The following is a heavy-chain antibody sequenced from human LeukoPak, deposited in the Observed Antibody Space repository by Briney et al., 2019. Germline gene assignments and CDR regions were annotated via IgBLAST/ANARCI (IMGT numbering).Heavy chain of an antibody. D-gene: IGHD3-22*01. CDR3: ARVDYYDSSGQGGGFDY. Sequence: GGSLRLSCAASGFTVGGNYMSWVRQAPGKGLEWVSVIYSGGSTYYADSVKGRFTISRDNSKNTLYLQMNSLRAEDTAVYYCARVDYYDSSGQGGGFDYWGQGTLVTVSS. J-gene: IGHJ4*02. CDR2: IYSGGST. V-gene: IGHV3-53*01. CDR1: GFTVGGNY.